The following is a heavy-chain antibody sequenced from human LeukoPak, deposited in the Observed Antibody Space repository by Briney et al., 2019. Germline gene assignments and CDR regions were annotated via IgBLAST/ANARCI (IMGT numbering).Heavy chain of an antibody. Sequence: SETLSLTCAVYGGSFSGYYWSWIRQPAGKGLEWIGRIYTSGSTNYNPSLKSRVTMSVDTSKNQFSLKLSSVTAADTAVYYCAREDPRLWFDPWGQGTLVTVSS. CDR1: GGSFSGYY. CDR2: IYTSGST. J-gene: IGHJ5*02. CDR3: AREDPRLWFDP. V-gene: IGHV4-4*07.